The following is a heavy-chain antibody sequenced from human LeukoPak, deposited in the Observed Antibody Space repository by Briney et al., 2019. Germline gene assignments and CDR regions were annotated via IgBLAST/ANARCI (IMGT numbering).Heavy chain of an antibody. J-gene: IGHJ6*03. V-gene: IGHV4-59*13. CDR3: ARTTEGGYTYGYFYYYYMDV. D-gene: IGHD5-18*01. CDR2: IHYSGST. Sequence: SETLSLTCTVSGGSISNYYWSWIRQPPGKGLEWIGFIHYSGSTNYNPSLKSRVTISVDTSKNQFSLKMSSVRAADTAVYYCARTTEGGYTYGYFYYYYMDVWGKGTTVTISS. CDR1: GGSISNYY.